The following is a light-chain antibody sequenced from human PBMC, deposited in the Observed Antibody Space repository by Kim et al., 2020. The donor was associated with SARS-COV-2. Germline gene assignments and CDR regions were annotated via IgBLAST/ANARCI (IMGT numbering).Light chain of an antibody. CDR1: QSVSRSS. Sequence: EIVLTQSPGTLSLSPGERATLSCKTSQSVSRSSLAWYQQKPGQAPRLLIYSVSTRATGIPDRFSGSGSGTDFTLVIGRLEPEDFAVYYCQQYGSSPYSFGQGTKLEI. CDR2: SVS. CDR3: QQYGSSPYS. J-gene: IGKJ2*03. V-gene: IGKV3-20*01.